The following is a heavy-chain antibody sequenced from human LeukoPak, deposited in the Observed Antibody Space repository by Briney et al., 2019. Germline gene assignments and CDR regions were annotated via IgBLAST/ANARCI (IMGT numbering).Heavy chain of an antibody. CDR3: ARLEGSGSYFPRYFDY. J-gene: IGHJ4*02. D-gene: IGHD3-10*01. CDR2: ISSSSSYI. CDR1: GFTFSSYS. Sequence: GGSLRLSCAASGFTFSSYSMNWVRQAPGKGLEWVSSISSSSSYIYYADSVKGRFTISRDNAKNSLYLQMNSLRAEDTAVYYCARLEGSGSYFPRYFDYWGQGTLVTVSS. V-gene: IGHV3-21*04.